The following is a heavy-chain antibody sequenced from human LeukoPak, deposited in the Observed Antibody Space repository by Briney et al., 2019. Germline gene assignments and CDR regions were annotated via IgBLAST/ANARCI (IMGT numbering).Heavy chain of an antibody. CDR3: ARGPYSTSPHFDY. CDR1: GYSFTGYY. V-gene: IGHV1-2*02. Sequence: GASVKVPCKASGYSFTGYYMHWVRQAPGQGLEWMGWINPNSGGTHYAQKFQGRVTMTRDTSISTAYMELSSLRSDDTAIYYCARGPYSTSPHFDYWGQGTLVTVSS. J-gene: IGHJ4*02. CDR2: INPNSGGT. D-gene: IGHD6-6*01.